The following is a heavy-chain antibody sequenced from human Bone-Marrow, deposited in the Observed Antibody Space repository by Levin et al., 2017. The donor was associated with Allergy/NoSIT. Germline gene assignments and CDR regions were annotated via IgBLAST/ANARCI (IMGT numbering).Heavy chain of an antibody. V-gene: IGHV3-7*01. CDR2: IKEDGNKI. D-gene: IGHD6-13*01. Sequence: PGESLKISCAASGFTFSNYWMSWVRQAPGKGLEWVANIKEDGNKIYYADSVKGRFTISRDNAKNSVNLEMNSLRAEDTAVYYCARIGYSSSCVDLWGRGTLVIFSS. J-gene: IGHJ2*01. CDR3: ARIGYSSSCVDL. CDR1: GFTFSNYW.